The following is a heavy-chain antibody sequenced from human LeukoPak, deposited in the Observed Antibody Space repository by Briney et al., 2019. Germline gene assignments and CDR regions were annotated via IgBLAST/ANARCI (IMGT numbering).Heavy chain of an antibody. V-gene: IGHV4-34*01. CDR2: INHSGST. J-gene: IGHJ5*02. CDR1: GGSFSGYY. CDR3: ARKVVRGVICWFDA. D-gene: IGHD3-10*01. Sequence: PSETLSLTCAVYGGSFSGYYWSWIRQPPGKGLEWIGEINHSGSTNYNPSLKSRVTISVDTSKNQFSLKLSSVTAADTAVYYCARKVVRGVICWFDAWARELWSPSPQ.